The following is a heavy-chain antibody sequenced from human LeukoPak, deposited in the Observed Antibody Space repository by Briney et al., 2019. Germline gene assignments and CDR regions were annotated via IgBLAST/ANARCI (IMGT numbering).Heavy chain of an antibody. Sequence: LPGGSLRLSCAASGFTFSRYAMSWVRQGPGKGLEWVCGISSSGESPYYADSVEGRFTTSRDNSKNMLYLKINSLRAEDTALYYCAKKSRDGYNPFDYLGQGTLVTVSS. CDR3: AKKSRDGYNPFDY. CDR2: ISSSGESP. J-gene: IGHJ4*02. CDR1: GFTFSRYA. D-gene: IGHD5-24*01. V-gene: IGHV3-23*01.